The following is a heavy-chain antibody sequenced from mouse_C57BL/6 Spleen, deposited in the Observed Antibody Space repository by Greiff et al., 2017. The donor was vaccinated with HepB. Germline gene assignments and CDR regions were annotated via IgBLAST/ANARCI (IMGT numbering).Heavy chain of an antibody. D-gene: IGHD1-1*01. J-gene: IGHJ1*03. CDR1: GFTFSSYA. Sequence: EVNLVESGEGLVKPGGSLKLSCAASGFTFSSYAMSWVRQTPEKRLEWVAYISSGGDYIYYADTVKGRFTISRDNARNTLYLQMSSLKSEDTAMYYCALITTVVGWYFDVWGTGTTVTVSS. CDR2: ISSGGDYI. V-gene: IGHV5S21*01. CDR3: ALITTVVGWYFDV.